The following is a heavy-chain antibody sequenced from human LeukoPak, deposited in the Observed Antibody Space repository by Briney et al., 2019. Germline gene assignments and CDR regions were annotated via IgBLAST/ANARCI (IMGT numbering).Heavy chain of an antibody. CDR1: GGTFSSYA. CDR3: ARGIVVVTAMSYYYYMDV. V-gene: IGHV1-69*05. CDR2: IIPIFGTA. D-gene: IGHD2-21*02. Sequence: SVKVSCKASGGTFSSYAISWVRQAPGQGLEWMGRIIPIFGTANYAQKFQGRVTMTRNTSISTAYMELSSLRSEDTAVYYCARGIVVVTAMSYYYYMDVWGKGTTVTVSS. J-gene: IGHJ6*03.